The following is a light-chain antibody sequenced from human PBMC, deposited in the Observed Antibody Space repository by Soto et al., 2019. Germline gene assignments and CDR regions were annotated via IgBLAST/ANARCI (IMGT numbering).Light chain of an antibody. CDR3: QQYNIYSQA. J-gene: IGKJ1*01. Sequence: DIQVTQSPSTLSASVGDRVTITCRGGQSISSWLAWYQQKPGKAPKLLIYDASSLESGVPSRFSGSGSGTEFTLTISSLHPDDFATYYCQQYNIYSQAFGQGTKVEIK. V-gene: IGKV1-5*01. CDR1: QSISSW. CDR2: DAS.